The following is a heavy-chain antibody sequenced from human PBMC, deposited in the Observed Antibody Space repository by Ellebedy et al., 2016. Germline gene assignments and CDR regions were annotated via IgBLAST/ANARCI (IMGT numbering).Heavy chain of an antibody. Sequence: GGSLRLSXAASGFIFRTYSMSWVRQAPGKGLEWVSCISCSRSYTYYADSVKGRFTISRDNAKNTLYLQMNSLRAEDTALYYCARDQDGKGSTSDYWGQGTLVTVSP. CDR3: ARDQDGKGSTSDY. D-gene: IGHD1-14*01. CDR2: ISCSRSYT. CDR1: GFIFRTYS. J-gene: IGHJ4*02. V-gene: IGHV3-21*01.